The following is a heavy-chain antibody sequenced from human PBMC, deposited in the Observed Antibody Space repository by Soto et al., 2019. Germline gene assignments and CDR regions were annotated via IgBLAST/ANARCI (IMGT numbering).Heavy chain of an antibody. J-gene: IGHJ6*03. CDR1: GYSFTSYW. Sequence: PGESLKISCKGSGYSFTSYWIGWVRQMPGKGLEWMGIIYPGDSDTRYSPSFQGQVTISADKSISTAYLQWSSLKASDTAMYYCARLRFLEWAHYYYYIDVWGKGTTVTVSS. D-gene: IGHD3-3*01. V-gene: IGHV5-51*01. CDR3: ARLRFLEWAHYYYYIDV. CDR2: IYPGDSDT.